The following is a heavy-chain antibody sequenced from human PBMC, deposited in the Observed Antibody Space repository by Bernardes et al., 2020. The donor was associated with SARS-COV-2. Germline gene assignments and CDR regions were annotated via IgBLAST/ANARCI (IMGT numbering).Heavy chain of an antibody. CDR1: GFTFSSWT. J-gene: IGHJ4*02. Sequence: GGSLRLSCEASGFTFSSWTMYWVRQAPGKGLEWVSSITSSRSLVQYADSVKGRFTISRDNAKNSLYLQMNSLRVDDTAIYYCARDLMATMEGRSYWGQGTLVSVS. D-gene: IGHD5-12*01. CDR2: ITSSRSLV. V-gene: IGHV3-21*01. CDR3: ARDLMATMEGRSY.